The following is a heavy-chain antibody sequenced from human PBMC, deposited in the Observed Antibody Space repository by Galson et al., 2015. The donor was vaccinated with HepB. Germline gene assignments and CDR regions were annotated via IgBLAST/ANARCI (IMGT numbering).Heavy chain of an antibody. Sequence: SLRLSCAASGFTFNSYWMHWVRQAPGKGLVWVSHINSDGSTTRYADSVKGRLTISRDNAKNSLYLQMNSLRAEDTAVYYCARDPTTYYDSSGYTNWFDPWGQGTLVTVSS. V-gene: IGHV3-74*01. D-gene: IGHD3-22*01. CDR1: GFTFNSYW. CDR2: INSDGSTT. J-gene: IGHJ5*02. CDR3: ARDPTTYYDSSGYTNWFDP.